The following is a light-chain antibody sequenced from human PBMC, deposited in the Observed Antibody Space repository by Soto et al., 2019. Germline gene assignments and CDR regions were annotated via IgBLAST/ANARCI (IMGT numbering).Light chain of an antibody. CDR3: QQYGNSPCT. V-gene: IGKV3-20*01. CDR1: QSVTSTH. Sequence: EIVLTQSPGTLSSSPGERATLSCRASQSVTSTHFACDQKQPGQAPRLLIYAASGRATGIPDRFSGSGSGTGSTLTITRLEPEDFAVYYCQQYGNSPCTFGRGTKVEIK. CDR2: AAS. J-gene: IGKJ1*01.